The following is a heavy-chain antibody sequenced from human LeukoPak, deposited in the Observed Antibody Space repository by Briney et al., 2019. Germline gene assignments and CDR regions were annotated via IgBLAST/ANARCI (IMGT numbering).Heavy chain of an antibody. J-gene: IGHJ4*02. Sequence: PGGSLRLSCEASGFTFGSYAMYWVRQAPGKGLEWVANIKQDGSEKYYVDSVKGRFTISRDNAKNSLYLQMNSLRAEDTAVYYCARDYGDYAFDYWGQGTLVTVSS. V-gene: IGHV3-7*01. CDR2: IKQDGSEK. CDR1: GFTFGSYA. D-gene: IGHD4-17*01. CDR3: ARDYGDYAFDY.